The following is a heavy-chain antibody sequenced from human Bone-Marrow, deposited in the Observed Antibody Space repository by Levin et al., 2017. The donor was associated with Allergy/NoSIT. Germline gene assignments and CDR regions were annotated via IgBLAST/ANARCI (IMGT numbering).Heavy chain of an antibody. J-gene: IGHJ4*01. V-gene: IGHV3-23*01. CDR1: GFTFSDYT. CDR2: ISDSGTT. Sequence: GESLKISCAASGFTFSDYTMTWVRQAPGKGLGWVSAISDSGTTYYADSVKGRFTVSRDNSMNTLYLHMNSLRADDTAVYYCAQEVKFGGYTYYFDYWGHGTLVTVSS. D-gene: IGHD3-10*01. CDR3: AQEVKFGGYTYYFDY.